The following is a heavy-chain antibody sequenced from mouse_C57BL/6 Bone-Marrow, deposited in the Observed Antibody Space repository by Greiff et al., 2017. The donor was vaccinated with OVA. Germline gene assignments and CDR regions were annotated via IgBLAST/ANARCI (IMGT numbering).Heavy chain of an antibody. CDR2: IYPGDGDT. CDR3: ARGPYGSRNYFDY. Sequence: VQLQQSGAELVKPGASVKISCKASGYAFSSYWMNWVKQRPGKGLEWIGQIYPGDGDTNYNGKFTGKATLTADKSSSTAYMQLSSLTSEDSAVYFCARGPYGSRNYFDYWGQGTTLTVSS. J-gene: IGHJ2*01. V-gene: IGHV1-80*01. D-gene: IGHD1-1*01. CDR1: GYAFSSYW.